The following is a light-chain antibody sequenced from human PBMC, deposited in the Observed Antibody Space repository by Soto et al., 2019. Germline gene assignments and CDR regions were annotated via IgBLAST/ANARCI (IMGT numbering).Light chain of an antibody. Sequence: EIVVTQSPGTLSLSPGERATLSCRASQSVSSNHLAWYQQKPGQAPRLLIFASTGRPAVIPDRFSGSWSGTDFTLTISRLEPEDSAMYYCQQYGSSPYTFGQGTKVEIK. CDR2: AST. V-gene: IGKV3-20*01. J-gene: IGKJ2*01. CDR3: QQYGSSPYT. CDR1: QSVSSNH.